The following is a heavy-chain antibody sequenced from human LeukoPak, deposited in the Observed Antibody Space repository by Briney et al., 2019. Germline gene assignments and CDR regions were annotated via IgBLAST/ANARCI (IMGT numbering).Heavy chain of an antibody. D-gene: IGHD2-8*01. CDR2: LSYDGNYK. Sequence: PGGSLRLSCAASGFTFSSYGMHWVRQAPGKGLEWVAVLSYDGNYKYYADSVKGRFAISRDNSENTLYLQMNSLRAEDTAVYYCARYAKYAVSTPCYWGQGTLVTVSA. J-gene: IGHJ4*02. V-gene: IGHV3-30*03. CDR1: GFTFSSYG. CDR3: ARYAKYAVSTPCY.